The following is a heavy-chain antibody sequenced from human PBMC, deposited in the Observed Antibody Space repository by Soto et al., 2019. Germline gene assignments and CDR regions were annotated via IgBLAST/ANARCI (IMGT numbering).Heavy chain of an antibody. J-gene: IGHJ6*02. CDR3: ARHCQAAKYYYGVDV. CDR2: IYPGDSDT. D-gene: IGHD2-15*01. CDR1: GYIFTSYW. V-gene: IGHV5-51*01. Sequence: PEESLKISCKGSGYIFTSYWIGWVRQMPGKGLEWMGIIYPGDSDTRYSPSFQGQVTISADKSISTAYLQWSSLKASDNAMYYCARHCQAAKYYYGVDVWGPGPTVTVSS.